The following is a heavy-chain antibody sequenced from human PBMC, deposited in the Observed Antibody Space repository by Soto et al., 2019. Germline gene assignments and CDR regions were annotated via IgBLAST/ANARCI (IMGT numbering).Heavy chain of an antibody. V-gene: IGHV4-39*01. J-gene: IGHJ4*02. CDR1: GGSISSSSYY. Sequence: SETLSVTCTVSGGSISSSSYYWGWIRQPPGKGLEWIGSIYYSGSTYYNPSLKSRVTISVDTSKNQFSLKLSSVTAADTAVYYCARHPGLYYFDYWGQGTLVTVSS. CDR3: ARHPGLYYFDY. CDR2: IYYSGST.